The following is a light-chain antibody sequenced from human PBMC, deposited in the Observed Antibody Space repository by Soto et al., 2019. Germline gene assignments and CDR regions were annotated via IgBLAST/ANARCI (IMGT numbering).Light chain of an antibody. J-gene: IGKJ1*01. CDR3: QQYNSHSGT. Sequence: DIQMTQSPSTLSASVGDRVTITCRASQSISNWLAWYQQKPGKAPKLLIYDASSLESGVPSRFSGSGSGTEFTLTISSLQPDDFATYYCQQYNSHSGTFGQGTKVDIK. V-gene: IGKV1-5*01. CDR1: QSISNW. CDR2: DAS.